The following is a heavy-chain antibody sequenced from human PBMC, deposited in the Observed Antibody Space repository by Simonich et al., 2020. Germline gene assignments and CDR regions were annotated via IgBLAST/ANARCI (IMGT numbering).Heavy chain of an antibody. Sequence: QVQLQESGPGLVKPSETLSLTCAVSGYSISRGYYWGWIRQPPGKGLEWIGSIYHSGSTYYNPSLKSRVTISVDTSKNQFSLKLSSVTAADTAVYYCRGYCSNTSCYDYWGQGTLVTVSS. CDR1: GYSISRGYY. CDR2: IYHSGST. CDR3: RGYCSNTSCYDY. V-gene: IGHV4-38-2*01. D-gene: IGHD2-2*01. J-gene: IGHJ4*02.